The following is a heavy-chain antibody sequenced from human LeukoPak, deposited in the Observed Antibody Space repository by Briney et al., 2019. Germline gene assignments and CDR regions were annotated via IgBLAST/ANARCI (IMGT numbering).Heavy chain of an antibody. J-gene: IGHJ4*02. CDR3: ARDAVLIGLDY. Sequence: GGSLRLSCAASGFTFSSYSMNWVRQAPGKGLEWVSSISSSSSYIYYADSVKGRFTISRDNARNSLYLQMNSLRAEDTAVYYCARDAVLIGLDYWGQGTLVTVSS. V-gene: IGHV3-21*01. CDR1: GFTFSSYS. CDR2: ISSSSSYI.